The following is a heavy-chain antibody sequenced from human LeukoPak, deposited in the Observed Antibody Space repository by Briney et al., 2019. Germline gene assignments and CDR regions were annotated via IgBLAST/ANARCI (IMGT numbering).Heavy chain of an antibody. J-gene: IGHJ6*03. D-gene: IGHD1-26*01. CDR2: IYSGGST. Sequence: GGSLRLSCAASEFSVGSNYMTWVRQAPGKGLEWVSLIYSGGSTYYADSVKGRFTISRDNSKNTLYLQMNSLRAEDTAVYYCARDGGSYYPYFYYYYMDVWGKGTTVTVSS. V-gene: IGHV3-66*01. CDR3: ARDGGSYYPYFYYYYMDV. CDR1: EFSVGSNY.